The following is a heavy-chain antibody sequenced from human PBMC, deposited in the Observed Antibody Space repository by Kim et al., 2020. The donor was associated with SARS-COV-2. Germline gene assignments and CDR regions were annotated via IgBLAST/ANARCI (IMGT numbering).Heavy chain of an antibody. Sequence: ASVKVSCKASGYTFTGYYMHWVRQAPGQGLEWMGRINPNSGGTNYAPKFQGRVTMTRDTSISTAYMELSRLRSDDTAVYYCARERNQFLRYLGVWGQGTTVTVSS. J-gene: IGHJ6*02. CDR3: ARERNQFLRYLGV. CDR1: GYTFTGYY. V-gene: IGHV1-2*06. CDR2: INPNSGGT. D-gene: IGHD3-3*01.